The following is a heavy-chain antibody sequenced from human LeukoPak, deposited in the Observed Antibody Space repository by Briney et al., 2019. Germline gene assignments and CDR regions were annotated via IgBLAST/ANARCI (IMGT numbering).Heavy chain of an antibody. J-gene: IGHJ4*02. CDR1: GFTFDDYG. D-gene: IGHD3-3*01. CDR2: ISGSGGNT. Sequence: GGSLRLSCAASGFTFDDYGMSWVRQAPGKGLEWVSSISGSGGNTYYADSVKGRFTISRDNSKNTLFLQMNGLRAEDTAVYYCAKDPSFLEWLFRRIPENQNDVYWGQGTLVTVSS. V-gene: IGHV3-23*01. CDR3: AKDPSFLEWLFRRIPENQNDVY.